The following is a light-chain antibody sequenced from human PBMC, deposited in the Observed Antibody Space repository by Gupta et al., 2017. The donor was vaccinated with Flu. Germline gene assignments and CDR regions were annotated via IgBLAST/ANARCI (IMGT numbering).Light chain of an antibody. CDR3: QQSHITPHT. CDR2: AAS. V-gene: IGKV1-39*01. Sequence: DIQMTQSPSSLSASVGDTVTITCRASHSVATYFNWYQQKPGTVPRLLIYAASSLHDGVPSRFSGSGSGTDFTLTISRLQPEDSATYYCQQSHITPHTFGQGTKVQIK. CDR1: HSVATY. J-gene: IGKJ2*01.